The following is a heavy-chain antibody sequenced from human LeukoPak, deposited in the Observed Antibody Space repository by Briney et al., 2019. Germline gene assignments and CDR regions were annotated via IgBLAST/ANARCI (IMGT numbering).Heavy chain of an antibody. Sequence: GGCLRLSSVASEFIFNDNWMAWVRQAPGKGPEWVASIKKDGSERNYVDSVKGRFTISRDNAKRTLYLQMNSLRVEDTAIYYCVRDIGYGDYWGQGTLVTVSS. CDR3: VRDIGYGDY. J-gene: IGHJ4*02. CDR2: IKKDGSER. D-gene: IGHD6-13*01. CDR1: EFIFNDNW. V-gene: IGHV3-7*01.